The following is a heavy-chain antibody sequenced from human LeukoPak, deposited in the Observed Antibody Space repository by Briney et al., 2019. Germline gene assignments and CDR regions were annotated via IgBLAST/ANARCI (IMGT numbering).Heavy chain of an antibody. CDR3: ARARYSSNPAHYYYYMDV. CDR2: ISSSGSTI. CDR1: GFTFSSYE. J-gene: IGHJ6*03. Sequence: PGGSLRLSCAASGFTFSSYEMNWVRQAPGKGLEWVSYISSSGSTIYYADSVKGRFTISRDNAKNSLYLQMTSLRAEDTAVYYCARARYSSNPAHYYYYMDVWGKGTTVTVSS. V-gene: IGHV3-48*03. D-gene: IGHD6-13*01.